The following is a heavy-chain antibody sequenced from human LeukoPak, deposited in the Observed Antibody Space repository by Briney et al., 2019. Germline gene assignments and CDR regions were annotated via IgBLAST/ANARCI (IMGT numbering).Heavy chain of an antibody. J-gene: IGHJ5*02. CDR3: VKDSFSSSWYWYDP. Sequence: GGSLRLSCSASGFTFSSYAMHWVRQAPGKGLEYVSAISSKGSSTHYADSVKGRFTISRDNSKNTLYLQMSSLRPDDTAVYYCVKDSFSSSWYWYDPWGQGTLVTVSS. CDR1: GFTFSSYA. CDR2: ISSKGSST. D-gene: IGHD6-13*01. V-gene: IGHV3-64D*06.